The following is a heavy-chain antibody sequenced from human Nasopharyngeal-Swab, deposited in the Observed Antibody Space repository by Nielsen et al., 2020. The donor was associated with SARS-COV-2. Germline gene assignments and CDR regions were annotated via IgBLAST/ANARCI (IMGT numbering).Heavy chain of an antibody. Sequence: ASVQVSCKASGYIFTRYYIHWARQAPGQGLEWMGIINPGGASARYIQNFHGRVTMTRVTYWSTVYMELSSLRSEDTAVYYFARGGDPREVVAATDCFDPWGQGTLVTVSS. CDR3: ARGGDPREVVAATDCFDP. J-gene: IGHJ5*02. V-gene: IGHV1-46*01. D-gene: IGHD2-15*01. CDR2: INPGGASA. CDR1: GYIFTRYY.